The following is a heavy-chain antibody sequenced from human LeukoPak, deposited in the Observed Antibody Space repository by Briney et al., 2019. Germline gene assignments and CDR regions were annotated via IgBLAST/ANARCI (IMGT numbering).Heavy chain of an antibody. Sequence: KPGGSLLLSCAASGFTFSNYGMDCVRQAPGKGLEWVSSISTSSSYIFYADSVKGRFTISRDNAKNSLYLQLNSLRADDTAVYFCARNRYGYGSGGYSPEHFHHWGQGTLVTVSA. V-gene: IGHV3-21*01. CDR1: GFTFSNYG. D-gene: IGHD6-19*01. J-gene: IGHJ1*01. CDR3: ARNRYGYGSGGYSPEHFHH. CDR2: ISTSSSYI.